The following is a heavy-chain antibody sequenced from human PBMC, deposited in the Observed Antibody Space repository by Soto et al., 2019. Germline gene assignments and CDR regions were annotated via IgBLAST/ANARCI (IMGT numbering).Heavy chain of an antibody. V-gene: IGHV1-69*06. CDR2: IIPIFGTA. J-gene: IGHJ5*02. CDR3: ARRKGIYYDSSGYYYGAFYNWFDP. D-gene: IGHD3-22*01. Sequence: QVQLVQSGAEVKKPGSSVKVSCKASGGTFSSYAISWVRQAPGKGLEWMGGIIPIFGTANYAQKCQGRVTIIADKSTSTAYIELSSLRSEDTALYYCARRKGIYYDSSGYYYGAFYNWFDPWGQGTLVTVSA. CDR1: GGTFSSYA.